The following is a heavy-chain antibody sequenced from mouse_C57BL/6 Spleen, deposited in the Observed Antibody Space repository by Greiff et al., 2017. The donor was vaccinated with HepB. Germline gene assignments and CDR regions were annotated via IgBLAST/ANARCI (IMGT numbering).Heavy chain of an antibody. CDR1: GYTFTSYW. Sequence: QVQLKQPGAELVKPGASVKLSCKASGYTFTSYWMQRVKQRPGQGLEWIGEIDPSDSYTNYNQKFKGKATLTVDTSSSTAYMQLSSLTSEDSAVYYCARGDSSGYKGDYWGQGTTLTVSS. J-gene: IGHJ2*01. CDR2: IDPSDSYT. CDR3: ARGDSSGYKGDY. D-gene: IGHD3-2*02. V-gene: IGHV1-50*01.